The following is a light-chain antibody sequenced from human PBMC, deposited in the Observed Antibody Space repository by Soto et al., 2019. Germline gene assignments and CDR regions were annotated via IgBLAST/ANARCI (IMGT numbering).Light chain of an antibody. CDR2: KAS. V-gene: IGKV1-5*03. J-gene: IGKJ5*01. CDR3: QQYSTYPIT. CDR1: QSVTTW. Sequence: IQMPHSPSTLSASVGDRVTITFRASQSVTTWLAWYQQKPGKAPKLLIYKASNLESGLPSRFTGSGSGTEFTLTISSLQSDDFATYYCQQYSTYPITFGQGTRLEIK.